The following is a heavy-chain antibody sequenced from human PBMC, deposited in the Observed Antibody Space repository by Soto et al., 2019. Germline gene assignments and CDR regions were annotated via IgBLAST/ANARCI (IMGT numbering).Heavy chain of an antibody. J-gene: IGHJ6*02. D-gene: IGHD3-10*01. Sequence: VQLLESGGALVQPGGSLRLSCAASGFTFSSYAIYWVRQAPEKGLEWVSTISNSGDTYYADSVEGRFTISRDNSKDTLYLQMNSLRAEDTAVYYCAKPKYRGVVVNVWGQGTTVTVSS. CDR3: AKPKYRGVVVNV. V-gene: IGHV3-23*01. CDR2: ISNSGDT. CDR1: GFTFSSYA.